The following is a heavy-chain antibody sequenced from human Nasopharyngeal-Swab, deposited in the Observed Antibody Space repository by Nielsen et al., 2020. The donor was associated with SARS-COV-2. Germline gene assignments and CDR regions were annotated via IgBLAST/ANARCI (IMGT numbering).Heavy chain of an antibody. V-gene: IGHV6-1*01. CDR3: ARARGAYGDYDYYYYTDV. CDR1: GDRVSGSSHA. D-gene: IGHD4-17*01. Sequence: QTPSLTCAISGDRVSGSSHAWNWTSHSPSRGLAWLGRTYYRYKRYNDYAVSVKSRITIKPETSKKQLSLHLNSVTHGDAAVYYYARARGAYGDYDYYYYTDVWGKGTTVTVSS. CDR2: TYYRYKRYN. J-gene: IGHJ6*03.